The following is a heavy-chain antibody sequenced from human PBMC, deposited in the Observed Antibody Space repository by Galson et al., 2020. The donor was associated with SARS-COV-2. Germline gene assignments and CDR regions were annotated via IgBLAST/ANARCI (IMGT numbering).Heavy chain of an antibody. CDR2: ISYDGSNK. J-gene: IGHJ4*02. CDR3: SGWYRNAGC. D-gene: IGHD6-19*01. Sequence: GESPKISCAASGFTFSSYAMHWVRQAPGKGLEWVAVISYDGSNKYYADSVKGRFTISRDNSKNTLYLQMNSLRAEDTAVYYCSGWYRNAGCWGQGTLVTVSS. V-gene: IGHV3-30*04. CDR1: GFTFSSYA.